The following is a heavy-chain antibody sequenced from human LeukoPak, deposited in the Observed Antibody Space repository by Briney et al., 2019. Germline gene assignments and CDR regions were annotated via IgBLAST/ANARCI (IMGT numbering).Heavy chain of an antibody. Sequence: GGSLRLSCAASGFTFSSYSMTWVRQAPGKGMDWVSSISSSSSYIYYADSVKGRFTISRDNAKNSLYLQMNSLRAEDTAVYYCARDGLRWYTFDYWGQGTLVTVSS. D-gene: IGHD4-23*01. CDR1: GFTFSSYS. CDR2: ISSSSSYI. J-gene: IGHJ4*02. CDR3: ARDGLRWYTFDY. V-gene: IGHV3-21*01.